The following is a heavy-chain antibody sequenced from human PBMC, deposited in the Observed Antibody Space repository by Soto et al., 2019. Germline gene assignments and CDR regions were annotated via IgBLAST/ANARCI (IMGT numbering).Heavy chain of an antibody. CDR2: ISGSGGST. J-gene: IGHJ4*02. Sequence: GGSLRLSCAASGFTFSSYAMSWVRQAPGKGLEWVSAISGSGGSTYYADSVKGRFTISRDNSKNTLYLKMNSLRAEDTAVYYCAKDWSSGWYGYYFDYWGQGTLVTVSS. D-gene: IGHD6-19*01. CDR1: GFTFSSYA. CDR3: AKDWSSGWYGYYFDY. V-gene: IGHV3-23*01.